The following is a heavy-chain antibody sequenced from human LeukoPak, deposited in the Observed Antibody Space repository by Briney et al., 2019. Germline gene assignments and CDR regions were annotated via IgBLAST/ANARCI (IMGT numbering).Heavy chain of an antibody. V-gene: IGHV3-33*01. Sequence: PGRSLRLSCAASGFTFSSYGMHWVRQAPGKGLEWVAAIWYDGSNKYYADSVKGRFTISRDNSKNTLYLQMNSLRAEDTAVYYCAREGNSGWRDDGFDIWGQGTMVTVSS. J-gene: IGHJ3*02. CDR2: IWYDGSNK. D-gene: IGHD6-19*01. CDR1: GFTFSSYG. CDR3: AREGNSGWRDDGFDI.